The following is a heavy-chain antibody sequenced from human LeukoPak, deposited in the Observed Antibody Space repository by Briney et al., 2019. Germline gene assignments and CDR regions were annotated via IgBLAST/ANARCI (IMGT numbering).Heavy chain of an antibody. D-gene: IGHD3-22*01. CDR1: GYTFTSYG. CDR3: ARDSLQIYYDSSDYHLDAFDN. Sequence: ASVKVSCKPSGYTFTSYGISWVRQAPGQGLEWMGWISGYNGNTKYAQKLQGRVTMTTDTSTSTAYMELRSLRSDDTAVYYCARDSLQIYYDSSDYHLDAFDNWGQGTMVTVSS. CDR2: ISGYNGNT. V-gene: IGHV1-18*01. J-gene: IGHJ3*02.